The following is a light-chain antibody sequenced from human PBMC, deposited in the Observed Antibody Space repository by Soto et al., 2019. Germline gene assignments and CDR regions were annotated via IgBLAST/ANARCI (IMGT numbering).Light chain of an antibody. CDR3: LLYYGGAGAV. Sequence: QAVVTQEPSLTVSPGGTVTLTCASSTGAVTSGYYPNWFQQKPGQAPRALIYSTSNKYSWTPARFSGSLLGGKAALTLSGVQPEDEAEYYCLLYYGGAGAVFGTGTKLTVL. V-gene: IGLV7-43*01. J-gene: IGLJ1*01. CDR2: STS. CDR1: TGAVTSGYY.